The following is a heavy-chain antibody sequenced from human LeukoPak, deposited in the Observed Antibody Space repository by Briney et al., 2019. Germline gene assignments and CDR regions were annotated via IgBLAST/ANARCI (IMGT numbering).Heavy chain of an antibody. CDR2: HFASNK. D-gene: IGHD2-2*01. Sequence: GGSLRLSCAASGFTFSSYAMHWVRQAPGKGLEWVAWHFASNKYYAESVRGRFTMSRDNSKSTLYLQMDSLRVEDTAVYYCARDLCSTTSCFDYWGQGTLVSVSS. J-gene: IGHJ4*02. CDR3: ARDLCSTTSCFDY. V-gene: IGHV3-33*08. CDR1: GFTFSSYA.